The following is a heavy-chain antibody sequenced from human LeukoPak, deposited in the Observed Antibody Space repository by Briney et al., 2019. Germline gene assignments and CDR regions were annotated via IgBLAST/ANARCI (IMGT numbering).Heavy chain of an antibody. Sequence: ASVTVSCTASGGTFSSYAISWVRQAPGQGLEWMGGIIPIFGTANYAQKFQGRVTITADESTSTAYMELSSLRSEDTAVYYCARVGEIAVAGLDYWGQGTLVTVSS. CDR1: GGTFSSYA. CDR3: ARVGEIAVAGLDY. V-gene: IGHV1-69*13. CDR2: IIPIFGTA. D-gene: IGHD6-19*01. J-gene: IGHJ4*02.